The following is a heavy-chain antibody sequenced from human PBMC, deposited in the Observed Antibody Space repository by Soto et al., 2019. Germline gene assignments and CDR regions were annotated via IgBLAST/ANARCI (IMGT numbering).Heavy chain of an antibody. CDR3: AREMGYYGSGSYGFDY. CDR2: IYYSGST. V-gene: IGHV4-59*01. D-gene: IGHD3-10*01. J-gene: IGHJ4*02. Sequence: SETLSLTCTVSGGSISSYYWSWIRQPPGKGLEWIGYIYYSGSTNYNPSLKSRVTISVDTSKNQFSLKLSSVTAADTAVYYCAREMGYYGSGSYGFDYWGQGTLVTVSS. CDR1: GGSISSYY.